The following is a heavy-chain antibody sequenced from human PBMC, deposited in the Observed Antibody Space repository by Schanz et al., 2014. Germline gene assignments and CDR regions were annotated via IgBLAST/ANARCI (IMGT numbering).Heavy chain of an antibody. J-gene: IGHJ6*02. Sequence: QVQVVQSGAAVKKPGSSVRVSCKASGGTLDTYKIAWVRQVPGQGLEWMGRIIPFLAVSNYAQDFQGRVTFTADRATSTVHMDLRSLRSEDTGLYYCARAGRGYAYPLNSYPMDVWGQGTTVIVSS. D-gene: IGHD3-16*01. CDR1: GGTLDTYK. V-gene: IGHV1-69*02. CDR2: IIPFLAVS. CDR3: ARAGRGYAYPLNSYPMDV.